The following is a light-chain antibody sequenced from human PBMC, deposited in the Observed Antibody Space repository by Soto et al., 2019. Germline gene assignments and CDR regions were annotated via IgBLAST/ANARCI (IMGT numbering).Light chain of an antibody. Sequence: NFMLTQPHSVSESPGKTVTISCTRSSGSIASNYVQWYQQRPGSAPTTVIYEDNQRPSGVPDRFFGSIDSSSNSASLTISGLKTEDEADYYCQSYDSSSVVFGGGTQLTVL. CDR3: QSYDSSSVV. V-gene: IGLV6-57*04. CDR1: SGSIASNY. J-gene: IGLJ2*01. CDR2: EDN.